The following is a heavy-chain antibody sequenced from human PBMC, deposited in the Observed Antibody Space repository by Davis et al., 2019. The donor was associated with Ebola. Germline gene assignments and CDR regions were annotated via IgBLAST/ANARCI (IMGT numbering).Heavy chain of an antibody. J-gene: IGHJ4*02. Sequence: GESLKISCAASDFTVSNKYMNWVRQAPGKGLEWITYITKDSDVMHYADSVKGRFTVSRDNAKNSLFLQMSSLRDEDSAVYYCARDHFFAFDFWSQGVHVSVSS. CDR3: ARDHFFAFDF. V-gene: IGHV3-48*02. CDR2: ITKDSDVM. CDR1: DFTVSNKY.